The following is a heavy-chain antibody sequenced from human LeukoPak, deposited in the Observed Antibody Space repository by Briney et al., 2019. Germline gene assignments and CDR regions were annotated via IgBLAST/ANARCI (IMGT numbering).Heavy chain of an antibody. CDR3: AKLTVPSSPDLSY. J-gene: IGHJ4*01. CDR1: GFTFEDYA. D-gene: IGHD4-17*01. Sequence: TGRSLRLSCAASGFTFEDYAMHWVRQAPGEGLEWGSGITWNSGDIGYADSVKGRFTISRDNSKNSLYLQMNSLRPEDTALYYCAKLTVPSSPDLSYWGHGTQVTVPS. V-gene: IGHV3-9*01. CDR2: ITWNSGDI.